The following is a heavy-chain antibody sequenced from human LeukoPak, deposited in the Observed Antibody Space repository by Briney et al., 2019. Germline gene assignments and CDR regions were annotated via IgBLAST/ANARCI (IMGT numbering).Heavy chain of an antibody. V-gene: IGHV4-38-2*02. CDR3: ARDYGGKDYFDY. CDR1: GYSISSGYY. CDR2: IYHSGST. D-gene: IGHD4-23*01. J-gene: IGHJ4*02. Sequence: NPSETLSLTCTVSGYSISSGYYWGWIRPPPGKGLEWIGSIYHSGSTYYNPSLKSRVTISVDTSKNQFSLKLSSVTAADTAVYYCARDYGGKDYFDYWGQGTLVTVSS.